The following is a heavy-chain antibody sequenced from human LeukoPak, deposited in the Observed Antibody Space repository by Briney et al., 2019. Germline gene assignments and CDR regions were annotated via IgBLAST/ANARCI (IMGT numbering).Heavy chain of an antibody. J-gene: IGHJ4*02. CDR1: GFTFSSYW. D-gene: IGHD5-12*01. CDR3: ARGSRSGYDSDFDY. CDR2: IKQDGSEK. Sequence: GGSLRLSCAASGFTFSSYWMSWVRQAPGKGLEWVANIKQDGSEKYYVDSVKGRFTISRDNAKNSLYLQMNSLRAEDTAVYYCARGSRSGYDSDFDYWGRGTLVTVSS. V-gene: IGHV3-7*01.